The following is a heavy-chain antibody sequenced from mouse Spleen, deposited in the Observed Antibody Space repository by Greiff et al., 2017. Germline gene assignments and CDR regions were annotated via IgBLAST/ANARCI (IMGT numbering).Heavy chain of an antibody. Sequence: EVQVVESGGGLVKLGGSLKLSCAASGFTFSSYAMSWVRQTPEKRLEWVATISSGGGNTYYPDSVKGRFTISRDNAKNTLYLQMSSLKSEDTAMYYCARWLLLYAMDYWGQGTSVTVSS. D-gene: IGHD2-3*01. V-gene: IGHV5-9-3*01. CDR3: ARWLLLYAMDY. CDR2: ISSGGGNT. CDR1: GFTFSSYA. J-gene: IGHJ4*01.